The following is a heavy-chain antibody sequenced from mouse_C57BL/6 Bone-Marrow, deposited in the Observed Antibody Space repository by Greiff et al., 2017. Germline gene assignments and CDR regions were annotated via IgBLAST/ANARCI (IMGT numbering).Heavy chain of an antibody. CDR1: GYTFTDYN. CDR2: INPTYGGT. V-gene: IGHV1-22*01. D-gene: IGHD2-2*01. CDR3: ANDLLWLRRYYYAMDY. Sequence: EVKLQESGPELVQPGASVKMSCKASGYTFTDYNMHWVKQSHGQSLEWIGYINPTYGGTSYNQKFNGKATLTVNKSYITAYMELRILTSADTAVYYCANDLLWLRRYYYAMDYWGQGTSVTVSS. J-gene: IGHJ4*01.